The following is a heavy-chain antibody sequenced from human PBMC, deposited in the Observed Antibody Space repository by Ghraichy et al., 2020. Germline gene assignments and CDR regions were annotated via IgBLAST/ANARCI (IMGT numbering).Heavy chain of an antibody. Sequence: GGSLRLSCAASGFTFSSYAINWVRQAPGKGLEWVSAISSSGRRTYFADSVKGRFTISRDNSKNTLYLQMNSLRAEDTAVYYCAKSIEDSNWKHFDYWGQGTLVTVSS. CDR3: AKSIEDSNWKHFDY. CDR1: GFTFSSYA. V-gene: IGHV3-23*01. CDR2: ISSSGRRT. J-gene: IGHJ4*02. D-gene: IGHD1-1*01.